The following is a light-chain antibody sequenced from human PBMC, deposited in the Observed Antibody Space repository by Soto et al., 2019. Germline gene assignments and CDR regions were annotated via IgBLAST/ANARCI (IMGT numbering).Light chain of an antibody. CDR3: QQYGSSSET. CDR1: QSVSSSY. CDR2: DTS. V-gene: IGKV3-20*01. Sequence: EIVLTQSPGTLSLSPGERATLSCRASQSVSSSYLAWHQQKPGQAPRLLIYDTSNRATGIPDRFSASGSGTDFTLTISRLEPDDFAVYFCQQYGSSSETFGQGTKVDIK. J-gene: IGKJ1*01.